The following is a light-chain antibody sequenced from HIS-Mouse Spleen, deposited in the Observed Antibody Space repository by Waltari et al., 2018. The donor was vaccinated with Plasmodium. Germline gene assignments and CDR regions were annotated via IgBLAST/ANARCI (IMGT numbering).Light chain of an antibody. V-gene: IGKV1-39*01. CDR2: AAS. J-gene: IGKJ4*01. Sequence: DIKMPKSPSSLSASVGDRVTITCRASQSISSYLNWYQQKPGKAPKLLIYAASSLQSGVPSRFSGSGSGTDFTLTISSLQPEDFATYYCQQSYSTPPTFGGGTKVEIK. CDR3: QQSYSTPPT. CDR1: QSISSY.